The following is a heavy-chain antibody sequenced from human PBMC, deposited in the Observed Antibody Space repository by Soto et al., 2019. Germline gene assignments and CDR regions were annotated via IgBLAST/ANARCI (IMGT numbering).Heavy chain of an antibody. CDR2: IYYSRGT. D-gene: IGHD4-17*01. CDR3: ARYGDYAGGY. CDR1: GGSINSGRYY. Sequence: QVQLQESGPGLVKPSQTLSLTCTVSGGSINSGRYYWSWIRQHPGKGLEWIGYIYYSRGTYYNPSLKNRVSMSIDTSKNQFSLELSSVTAADTAVYYCARYGDYAGGYWGQGTLITVSS. V-gene: IGHV4-31*03. J-gene: IGHJ4*02.